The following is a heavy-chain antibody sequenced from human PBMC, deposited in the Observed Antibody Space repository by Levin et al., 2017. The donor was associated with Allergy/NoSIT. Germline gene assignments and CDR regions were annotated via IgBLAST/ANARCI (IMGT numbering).Heavy chain of an antibody. J-gene: IGHJ6*02. CDR3: ARGRGWANPLNLYYYYGMDV. CDR1: GGSFSGYY. D-gene: IGHD4/OR15-4a*01. CDR2: INHSGST. V-gene: IGHV4-34*01. Sequence: SQTLSLTCAVYGGSFSGYYWSWIRQPPGKGLEWIGEINHSGSTNYNPSLKSRVTISVDTSKNQFSLKLSSVTAADTAVYYCARGRGWANPLNLYYYYGMDVWGQGTTVTVSS.